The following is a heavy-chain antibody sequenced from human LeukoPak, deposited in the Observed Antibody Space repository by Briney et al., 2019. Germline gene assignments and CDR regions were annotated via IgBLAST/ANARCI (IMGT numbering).Heavy chain of an antibody. Sequence: PSETLSLTCTVSGGSITSSSYYWGWIRQPPGKGLQWIGSFYYSGSTYYNPSLKSRVTIYVDTSKNQFSLKLSSVTAADTAVYYCARGFSITGTTTWFDPWGQGTLVTVSS. J-gene: IGHJ5*02. CDR3: ARGFSITGTTTWFDP. V-gene: IGHV4-39*01. D-gene: IGHD1-7*01. CDR2: FYYSGST. CDR1: GGSITSSSYY.